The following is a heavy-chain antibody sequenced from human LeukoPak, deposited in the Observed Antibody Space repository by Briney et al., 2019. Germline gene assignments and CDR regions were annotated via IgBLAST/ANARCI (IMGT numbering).Heavy chain of an antibody. V-gene: IGHV1-8*01. J-gene: IGHJ5*02. CDR1: GYTFTSYD. Sequence: ASVKVSCKASGYTFTSYDINWVRQATGQGLEWMGWMNPNSGNTGYAQKFQGRVTMTRNTSISTAYMELSSLRSEDTAVYYCARGHYSNRHDYWFAPWGQGTLVTVSS. CDR3: ARGHYSNRHDYWFAP. D-gene: IGHD4-11*01. CDR2: MNPNSGNT.